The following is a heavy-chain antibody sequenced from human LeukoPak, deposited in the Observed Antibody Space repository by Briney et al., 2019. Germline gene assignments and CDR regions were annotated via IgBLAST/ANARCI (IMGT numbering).Heavy chain of an antibody. V-gene: IGHV3-48*03. J-gene: IGHJ5*02. Sequence: PGGSLRLSRAASGFALNTYEMNWVRQAPGKGLEWIADITISGHTKNYADSVKGRFTISRDNAGPSLSLQMNSLRVEDTGVYYCARGDPHADLWGQGTLVTVSS. CDR2: ITISGHTK. CDR3: ARGDPHADL. CDR1: GFALNTYE.